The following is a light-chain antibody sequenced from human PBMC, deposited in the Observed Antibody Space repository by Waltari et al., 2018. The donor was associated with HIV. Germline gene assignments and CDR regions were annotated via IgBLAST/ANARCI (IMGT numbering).Light chain of an antibody. Sequence: QAVVTQEPSLSVSPGKTITRSCGLGSASVSTSFFPRGYQLTPGQPPRNRHYNTDGRSSSVQERFSGSSGGNKAALTIAGAQAEDECVYYCVLYVRRGRVFGGGTRLSVL. V-gene: IGLV8-61*01. CDR1: SASVSTSFF. CDR2: NTD. J-gene: IGLJ3*02. CDR3: VLYVRRGRV.